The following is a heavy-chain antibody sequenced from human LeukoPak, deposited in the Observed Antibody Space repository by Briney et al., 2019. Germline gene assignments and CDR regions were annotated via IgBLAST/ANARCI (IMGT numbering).Heavy chain of an antibody. CDR1: GYTFTSYA. Sequence: ASVKVSCKASGYTFTSYAMHWVRQAPGQRLEWMGWINAGNGNTKYSLKFQGRVTITRDTSASTAYMELSSLRSEDTAVYYCARAYYDSSGYYPDYWGQGTLVTVSS. D-gene: IGHD3-22*01. V-gene: IGHV1-3*01. CDR2: INAGNGNT. CDR3: ARAYYDSSGYYPDY. J-gene: IGHJ4*02.